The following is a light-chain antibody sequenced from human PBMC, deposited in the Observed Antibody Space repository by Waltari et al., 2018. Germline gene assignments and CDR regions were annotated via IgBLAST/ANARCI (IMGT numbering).Light chain of an antibody. V-gene: IGKV3-15*01. J-gene: IGKJ1*01. CDR2: AAS. CDR3: QHYNNWPPGTT. Sequence: EIVMTQSPVTLSVSPGERATLPCRASQSVSINLAWYQQKPGQAPSLLIYAASTRATDVPARFSGSGSGTEFTLTISSLQSEDFAVYYCQHYNNWPPGTTFGRGTKLEIK. CDR1: QSVSIN.